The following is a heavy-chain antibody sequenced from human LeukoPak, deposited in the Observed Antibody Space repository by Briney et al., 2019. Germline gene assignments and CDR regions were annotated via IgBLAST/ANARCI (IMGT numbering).Heavy chain of an antibody. D-gene: IGHD3-16*01. Sequence: GGSLRLYCAASGFTFSSYAMTWVRQAPGRGLEWVSSIRGSGDSIYYADSVKGRFTLSRENSKSTMFLQMNSLRAEDTAIYYCATAYITTWFWGLELWGQGTLVTVPS. CDR1: GFTFSSYA. V-gene: IGHV3-23*01. CDR2: IRGSGDSI. CDR3: ATAYITTWFWGLEL. J-gene: IGHJ4*02.